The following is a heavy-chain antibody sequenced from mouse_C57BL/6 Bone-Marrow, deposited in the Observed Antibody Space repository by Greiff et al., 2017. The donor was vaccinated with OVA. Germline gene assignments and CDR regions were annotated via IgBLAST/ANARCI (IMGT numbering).Heavy chain of an antibody. D-gene: IGHD2-1*01. Sequence: EVKLMESGEGLVKPGGSLKLSCAASGFTFSSYAMSWVRQTPEKRLEWVAYISSGGDYIYYADTVKCRFTSSRDNARNPLYLQMSSLKSEDTAMYYCTRLLDAMDYWGQGTSVTVSS. J-gene: IGHJ4*01. CDR1: GFTFSSYA. CDR2: ISSGGDYI. CDR3: TRLLDAMDY. V-gene: IGHV5-9-1*02.